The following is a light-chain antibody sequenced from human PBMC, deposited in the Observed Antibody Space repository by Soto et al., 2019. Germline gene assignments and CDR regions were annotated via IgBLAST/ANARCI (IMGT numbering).Light chain of an antibody. J-gene: IGKJ1*01. Sequence: TQSPSSLSASVGDRVTITCRASQGIDNRLAWYQQKPGQAPRLLIYGASSRATGIPDRFSGSGSGTDFTLTISRLEPEDFAVYYCQQYGSSPWTFGQGTKVEIK. V-gene: IGKV3-20*01. CDR2: GAS. CDR3: QQYGSSPWT. CDR1: QGIDNR.